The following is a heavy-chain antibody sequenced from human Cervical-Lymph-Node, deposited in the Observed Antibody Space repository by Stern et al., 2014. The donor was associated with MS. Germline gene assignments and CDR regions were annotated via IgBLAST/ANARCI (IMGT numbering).Heavy chain of an antibody. J-gene: IGHJ4*02. Sequence: VQLEESGAEVKKPGSSVKVSCKASGGTFSSHAISWVRQAPGQGLEWMGGIIPIFSTANYAQKFQGRVTITADESTSTAYMELSSLRSEDTAVYYCARDRGSSGWYYFDYWGQGTLVTVSS. V-gene: IGHV1-69*01. D-gene: IGHD6-19*01. CDR2: IIPIFSTA. CDR3: ARDRGSSGWYYFDY. CDR1: GGTFSSHA.